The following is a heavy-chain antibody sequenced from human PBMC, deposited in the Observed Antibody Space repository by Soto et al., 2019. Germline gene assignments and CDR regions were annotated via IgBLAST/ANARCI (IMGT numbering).Heavy chain of an antibody. V-gene: IGHV4-39*01. CDR1: GGSISSSSDY. CDR2: IYYSGST. J-gene: IGHJ3*02. CDR3: ARHLTLDTAMVLYAFDI. Sequence: SETLSLTCTVSGGSISSSSDYWGWIRQPPGKGLEWIGSIYYSGSTYYNPSLKSRVTISVDTSKNQFSLKLSSVTAADTAVYYCARHLTLDTAMVLYAFDIWGQGTMVTVS. D-gene: IGHD5-18*01.